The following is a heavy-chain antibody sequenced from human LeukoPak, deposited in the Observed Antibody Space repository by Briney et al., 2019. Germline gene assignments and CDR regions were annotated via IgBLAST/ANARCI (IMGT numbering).Heavy chain of an antibody. J-gene: IGHJ4*02. V-gene: IGHV4-34*01. CDR1: SGSFSGYY. CDR3: ARGRGIAVAGKSAHGY. Sequence: SETLSLTCAVYSGSFSGYYWNWIRQPPGKGLEWIREINHSGSTNYNPSLKSRVTISIDTSKNQFSLKLSSVTAADTAVYYCARGRGIAVAGKSAHGYWGQGTLVTVSS. D-gene: IGHD6-19*01. CDR2: INHSGST.